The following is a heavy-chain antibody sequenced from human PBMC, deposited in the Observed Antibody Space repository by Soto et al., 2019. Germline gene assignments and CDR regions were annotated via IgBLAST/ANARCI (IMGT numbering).Heavy chain of an antibody. CDR3: AKYDYDKHGGLLDI. J-gene: IGHJ3*02. D-gene: IGHD4-17*01. CDR1: GFTFSSYS. V-gene: IGHV3-48*01. CDR2: ISSSSSTV. Sequence: VGSLRLSCAASGFTFSSYSMNWVRQAPGKGLEWVSYISSSSSTVYYADSVKARFTISRDNAKNSLYLQINSLRAEDTAVYYCAKYDYDKHGGLLDIWGQGTMVIVSS.